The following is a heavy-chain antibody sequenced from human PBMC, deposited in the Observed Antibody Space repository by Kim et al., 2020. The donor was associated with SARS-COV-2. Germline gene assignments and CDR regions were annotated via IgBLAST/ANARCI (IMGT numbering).Heavy chain of an antibody. CDR1: GFTFSSYA. CDR2: ISGSGGST. CDR3: AKGSHYYYDSSGSRT. Sequence: GGSLRLSCAASGFTFSSYAMSWVRQAPGKGLEWVSAISGSGGSTYYADSVKGRFTISRDNSKNTLYLQMNSLRAEDTAVYYCAKGSHYYYDSSGSRTWGQGTLVTVSS. J-gene: IGHJ5*02. V-gene: IGHV3-23*01. D-gene: IGHD3-22*01.